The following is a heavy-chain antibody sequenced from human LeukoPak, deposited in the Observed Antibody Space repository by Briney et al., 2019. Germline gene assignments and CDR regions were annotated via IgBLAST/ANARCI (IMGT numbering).Heavy chain of an antibody. D-gene: IGHD3-22*01. CDR1: GFTFSSYA. J-gene: IGHJ1*01. Sequence: GGSLRLSCAASGFTFSSYAMSWVRQAPGKGLEWVSAISGSGGSTYYADSVKGRFTISRDDSKNTLYLQMNSLRAEDTAVYYCAKAPPEDYDSSGYSVAEYFQHWGQGTLVTVSS. CDR2: ISGSGGST. V-gene: IGHV3-23*01. CDR3: AKAPPEDYDSSGYSVAEYFQH.